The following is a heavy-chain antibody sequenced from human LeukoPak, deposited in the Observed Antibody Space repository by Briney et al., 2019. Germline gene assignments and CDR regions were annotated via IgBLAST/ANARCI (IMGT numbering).Heavy chain of an antibody. CDR3: ARSGYSFLVDS. CDR1: GGSISSGSYY. D-gene: IGHD5-18*01. V-gene: IGHV4-39*01. J-gene: IGHJ4*02. CDR2: MSYTGTT. Sequence: SETLSLTCTVSGGSISSGSYYWGWIRQPPGKGLEWIASMSYTGTTYYNPSLRSRVTISVDTSKNQFSLNLSSVTAADTAVYFCARSGYSFLVDSWGQGTLVTVSS.